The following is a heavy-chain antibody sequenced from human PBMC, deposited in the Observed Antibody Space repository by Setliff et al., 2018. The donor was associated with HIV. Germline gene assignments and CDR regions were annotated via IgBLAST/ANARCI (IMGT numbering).Heavy chain of an antibody. CDR3: ARGFLSIFGVVSYFDY. CDR2: IYHSGGT. J-gene: IGHJ4*02. CDR1: GDSINNYY. D-gene: IGHD3-3*01. Sequence: SETLSLTCTVSGDSINNYYWTWIRQPPGKGLEWIGYIYHSGGTKYNPSLKSRVTISVDTSKNQLSLKLSSVTAADTAVYYCARGFLSIFGVVSYFDYWGQGTLVTVSS. V-gene: IGHV4-59*01.